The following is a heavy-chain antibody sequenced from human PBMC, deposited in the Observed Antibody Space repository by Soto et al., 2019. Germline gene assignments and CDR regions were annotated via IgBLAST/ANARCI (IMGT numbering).Heavy chain of an antibody. CDR2: ISPMFGAA. CDR3: AREVQVHTPAFVY. Sequence: QVQLVQSGAEMKKPGSSVKVSCQSSGGTFNTYAMNGVRQAPGQGPEWMGDISPMFGAANYAPKCQGRVTRTADAATGTSYMQLSSLTSEDTALYFCAREVQVHTPAFVYWGQGTLVTVSS. CDR1: GGTFNTYA. V-gene: IGHV1-69*19. D-gene: IGHD3-10*01. J-gene: IGHJ4*02.